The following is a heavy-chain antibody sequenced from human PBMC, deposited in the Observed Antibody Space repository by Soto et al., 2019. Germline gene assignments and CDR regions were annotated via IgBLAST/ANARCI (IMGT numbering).Heavy chain of an antibody. J-gene: IGHJ2*01. Sequence: PGGSLRLSCAASGFTFSSYGMHWVRQAPGKGLEWVAVISYDGSNKYYADSVKGRLTISRDNSKNTLYLQMNSLRAEDTAVYYCAKGGGPNWYFDLWGRGTLVTVSS. CDR1: GFTFSSYG. V-gene: IGHV3-30*18. CDR3: AKGGGPNWYFDL. CDR2: ISYDGSNK. D-gene: IGHD3-16*01.